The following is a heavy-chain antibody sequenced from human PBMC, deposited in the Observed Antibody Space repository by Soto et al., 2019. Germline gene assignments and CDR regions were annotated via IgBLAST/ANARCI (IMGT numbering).Heavy chain of an antibody. CDR2: MNPKSGNT. CDR3: AKAISGYNAPLDH. J-gene: IGHJ4*02. CDR1: GYTFTSYD. V-gene: IGHV1-8*01. Sequence: GASVKVSCKASGYTFTSYDIHWVRQATGQGLEWMGWMNPKSGNTGYAQKFQGRVTMTRNTSITTAYMELTSLRSEDTAVYYCAKAISGYNAPLDHWGQGTRVTVSS. D-gene: IGHD1-20*01.